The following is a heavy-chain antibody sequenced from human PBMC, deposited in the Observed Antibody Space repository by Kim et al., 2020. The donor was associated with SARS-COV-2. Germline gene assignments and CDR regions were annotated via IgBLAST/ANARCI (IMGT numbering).Heavy chain of an antibody. V-gene: IGHV3-11*06. J-gene: IGHJ4*02. Sequence: YADSVKGRFTISRDNAQNSLYLQINSLSAEDTAVYYCATPRSEWQLRLDYWGQGTLVTVSS. CDR3: ATPRSEWQLRLDY. D-gene: IGHD1-26*01.